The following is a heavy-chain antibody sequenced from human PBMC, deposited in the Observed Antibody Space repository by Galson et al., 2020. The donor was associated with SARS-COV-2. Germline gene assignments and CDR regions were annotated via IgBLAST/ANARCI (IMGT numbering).Heavy chain of an antibody. CDR1: GFTFSSYW. CDR3: ARAAGTYYDFWSGPDV. V-gene: IGHV3-7*03. D-gene: IGHD3-3*01. Sequence: GGSLRLSCAASGFTFSSYWMSWVRQAPGKGLEWVANIKQDGSEKYYVDSVKGRFTISRDNAKNSLYLQMNSLRAEDTAVYYCARAAGTYYDFWSGPDVWGQGTTVTVSS. J-gene: IGHJ6*02. CDR2: IKQDGSEK.